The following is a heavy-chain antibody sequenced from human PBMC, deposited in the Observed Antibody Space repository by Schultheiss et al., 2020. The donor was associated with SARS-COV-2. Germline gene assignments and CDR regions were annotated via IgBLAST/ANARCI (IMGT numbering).Heavy chain of an antibody. CDR1: GYSISSGYY. Sequence: SETLSLTCTVSGYSISSGYYWGWIRQPPGKGLEWIGSIYHSGSTYYNPSLKSRVTISVDTSKNQFSLKLSSVTAADTAVYYCARADSNYVYYYYYMDVWGKGTTVTVSS. J-gene: IGHJ6*03. D-gene: IGHD4-11*01. CDR3: ARADSNYVYYYYYMDV. V-gene: IGHV4-38-2*02. CDR2: IYHSGST.